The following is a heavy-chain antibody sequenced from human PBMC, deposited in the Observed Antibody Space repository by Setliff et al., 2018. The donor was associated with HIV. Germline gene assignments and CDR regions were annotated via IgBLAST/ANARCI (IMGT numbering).Heavy chain of an antibody. J-gene: IGHJ4*02. CDR1: GFTFSNYA. CDR2: IANSGGYT. Sequence: GGSLRLSCAASGFTFSNYAMSWVRQAPEKGLEWVSAIANSGGYTYHADSVKGRFTISRDDSKNTLYLQMNSLRAEDTAVYYCAKAPLGYCSSATCYQFDYWGQGPLVTVSS. D-gene: IGHD2-2*01. CDR3: AKAPLGYCSSATCYQFDY. V-gene: IGHV3-23*01.